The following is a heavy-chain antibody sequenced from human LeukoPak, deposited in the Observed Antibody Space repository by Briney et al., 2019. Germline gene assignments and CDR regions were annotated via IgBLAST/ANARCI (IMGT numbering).Heavy chain of an antibody. Sequence: GGSLRLSCAASGFTFSNAWMTWVRQAPGKGLVWVSRINSDGSSTSYADSVKGRFTISRDNAKNTLYLQMNSLRAEDTAVYYCARVRAAAGRKTHYYYYGMDVWGQGTTVTVSS. V-gene: IGHV3-74*01. CDR3: ARVRAAAGRKTHYYYYGMDV. J-gene: IGHJ6*02. CDR1: GFTFSNAW. D-gene: IGHD6-13*01. CDR2: INSDGSST.